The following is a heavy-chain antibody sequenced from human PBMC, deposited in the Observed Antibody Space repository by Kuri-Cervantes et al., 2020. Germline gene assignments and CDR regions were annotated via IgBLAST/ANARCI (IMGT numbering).Heavy chain of an antibody. CDR3: ARANWNILDY. J-gene: IGHJ4*02. V-gene: IGHV3-21*05. D-gene: IGHD1/OR15-1a*01. CDR1: GFTFSSYS. CDR2: ISSSSYI. Sequence: GESLKISCAASGFTFSSYSMNWVRQAPGKGLEWVSYISSSSYIYYADSVKGRFTISRDNSKNTLYLQMNSLRAEDTAVYYCARANWNILDYWGQGTLVTVSS.